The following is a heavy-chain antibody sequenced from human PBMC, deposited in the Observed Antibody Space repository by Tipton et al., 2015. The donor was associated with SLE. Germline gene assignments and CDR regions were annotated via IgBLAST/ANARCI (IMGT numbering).Heavy chain of an antibody. Sequence: RSLRLSCAASGFTFSNYAMHWVRQALGKGLEWVAVISFDGSNKYYADSVKGRFTISRDNSKNTLYLQMNSLRGEDTAVYYCARAAVAGTGGDYYYYYMDVWGKGTTVTVSS. CDR3: ARAAVAGTGGDYYYYYMDV. CDR1: GFTFSNYA. D-gene: IGHD6-19*01. V-gene: IGHV3-30*04. CDR2: ISFDGSNK. J-gene: IGHJ6*03.